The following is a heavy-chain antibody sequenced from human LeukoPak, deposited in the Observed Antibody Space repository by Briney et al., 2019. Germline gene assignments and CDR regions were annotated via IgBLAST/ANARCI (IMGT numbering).Heavy chain of an antibody. CDR2: IKQDGSDK. CDR1: GFTFSSYW. Sequence: GGSLRLSCAASGFTFSSYWMSWVRQSPGKGLEWVANIKQDGSDKYYVDSVKGRFTISRDNAKNSVYLQMNSLRAEDTALYYCARAVAENWFDPWGQGTLVTVSS. CDR3: ARAVAENWFDP. J-gene: IGHJ5*02. V-gene: IGHV3-7*01. D-gene: IGHD6-19*01.